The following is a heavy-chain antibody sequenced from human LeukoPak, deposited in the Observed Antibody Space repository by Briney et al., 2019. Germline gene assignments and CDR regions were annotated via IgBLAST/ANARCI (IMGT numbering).Heavy chain of an antibody. V-gene: IGHV3-53*01. CDR2: IYYIGSA. Sequence: GGSLRLSCAASGFTVSSNYMSWVRQAPGTGLEWVSIIYYIGSAYYADSVKGRFTISRDNSQNTLYLQLNSLRAEDTAVYYCARTAVTPGSSDAFDIWGQGTMVTVSS. J-gene: IGHJ3*02. CDR1: GFTVSSNY. D-gene: IGHD4-17*01. CDR3: ARTAVTPGSSDAFDI.